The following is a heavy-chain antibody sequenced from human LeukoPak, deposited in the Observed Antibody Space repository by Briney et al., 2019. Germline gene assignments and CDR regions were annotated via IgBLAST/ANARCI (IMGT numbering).Heavy chain of an antibody. D-gene: IGHD6-19*01. CDR2: IKQDGSEK. CDR1: GFTFSSYW. J-gene: IGHJ4*02. Sequence: GGSLRLSCAASGFTFSSYWMSWVRQAPGKGLEWVANIKQDGSEKYYVDSVKGRFTISRDNAKISLYLQMTSLRAEDTAVYYCARDMSSGWYDYWGQGTLVTVSS. V-gene: IGHV3-7*03. CDR3: ARDMSSGWYDY.